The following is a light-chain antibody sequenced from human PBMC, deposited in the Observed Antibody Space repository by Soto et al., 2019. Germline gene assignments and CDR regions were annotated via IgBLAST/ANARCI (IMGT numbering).Light chain of an antibody. J-gene: IGKJ2*01. CDR3: QQSSGIPYT. CDR2: AAS. Sequence: DIQMTQSPASLSASVGDRVTVTCRASQNIGTSLNWYQQQPGKAPKLLISAASTLQSGVPSRFSGSGSGTHFTLTISSLQPEDFATYYCQQSSGIPYTFGQGTKAEIK. V-gene: IGKV1-39*01. CDR1: QNIGTS.